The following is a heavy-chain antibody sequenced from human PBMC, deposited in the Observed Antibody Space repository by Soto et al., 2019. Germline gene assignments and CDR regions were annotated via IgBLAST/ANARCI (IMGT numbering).Heavy chain of an antibody. CDR2: IYYSGST. CDR3: AREGQYYYYGMDV. Sequence: QVQLQESGPGLVKPSQTLSLTCTVSGGSISSGGYYWSWIRQHPGKGLEWIGYIYYSGSTYYNPSLKSRVTRSVDTSKNQFCLKLSSVTAADTAVYYCAREGQYYYYGMDVWGQGTTVTVSS. V-gene: IGHV4-31*03. J-gene: IGHJ6*02. CDR1: GGSISSGGYY.